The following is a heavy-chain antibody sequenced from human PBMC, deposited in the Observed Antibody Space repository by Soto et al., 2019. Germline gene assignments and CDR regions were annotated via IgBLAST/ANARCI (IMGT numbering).Heavy chain of an antibody. Sequence: ASVKVSCKASGYTFTNYGVSWVRQAPGQGLEWMGWINTYKGNTNYAQKFQGRVTMTTDTSTSTAYMELRSLRSDDTAIYYCAKVQEKWSKFFDYWGQGTLVT. V-gene: IGHV1-18*01. D-gene: IGHD2-15*01. CDR3: AKVQEKWSKFFDY. CDR2: INTYKGNT. CDR1: GYTFTNYG. J-gene: IGHJ4*02.